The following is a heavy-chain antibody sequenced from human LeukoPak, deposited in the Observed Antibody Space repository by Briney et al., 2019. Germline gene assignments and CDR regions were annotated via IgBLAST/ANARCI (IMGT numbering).Heavy chain of an antibody. D-gene: IGHD4/OR15-4a*01. CDR3: ARELQHPALGTMFDY. Sequence: ASVKVSCKASGGTFSSYAISWVRQAPGQGLEWMGGIIPIFGTANYAQKFQGRVTITADESTSTAYMELSSLRSEDTAVYYCARELQHPALGTMFDYWGQGTLVTVSS. J-gene: IGHJ4*02. CDR2: IIPIFGTA. V-gene: IGHV1-69*13. CDR1: GGTFSSYA.